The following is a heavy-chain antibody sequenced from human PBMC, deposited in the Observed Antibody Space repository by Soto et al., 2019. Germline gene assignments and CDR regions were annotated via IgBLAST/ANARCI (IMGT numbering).Heavy chain of an antibody. D-gene: IGHD3-22*01. CDR3: AKNPGYYYDSTGYHFDY. V-gene: IGHV3-23*01. CDR1: EFTFSNYA. J-gene: IGHJ4*02. CDR2: ISYGGGTT. Sequence: GGSLRLSCAASEFTFSNYAMSWVRQAPGKGLEWVSAISYGGGTTYYADSVKGRFTISRDNSKNTLYLQMNSLRTEDTAVYYCAKNPGYYYDSTGYHFDYWGQGTLVTVSS.